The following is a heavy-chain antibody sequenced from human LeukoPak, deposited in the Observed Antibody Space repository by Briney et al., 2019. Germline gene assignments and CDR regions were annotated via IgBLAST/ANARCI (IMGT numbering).Heavy chain of an antibody. Sequence: GRSLRLSCAASGFTFRGNGMHWVRQAPGKGLEWVAIIWYDGSNRYYADSVKGRFTISRDNSKNTLFLQMNSLTAEDTAVYYCARDQGTYVTAMVGGHFDYWGPGTLVTVSS. CDR1: GFTFRGNG. CDR3: ARDQGTYVTAMVGGHFDY. D-gene: IGHD2-21*02. J-gene: IGHJ4*02. V-gene: IGHV3-33*01. CDR2: IWYDGSNR.